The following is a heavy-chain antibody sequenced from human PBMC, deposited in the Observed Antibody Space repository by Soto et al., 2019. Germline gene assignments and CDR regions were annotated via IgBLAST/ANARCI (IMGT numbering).Heavy chain of an antibody. CDR3: AREITMVRGVKFSWFDP. V-gene: IGHV4-4*02. CDR2: IYHSGST. Sequence: PSETLSLTCAVSGGSISSSNWWSWVRQPPGKGLEWIGEIYHSGSTNYNPSLKSRVTISVDKSKNQFSLKLSSVTAADTAVYYCAREITMVRGVKFSWFDPWGQGTLVTVSS. J-gene: IGHJ5*02. CDR1: GGSISSSNW. D-gene: IGHD3-10*01.